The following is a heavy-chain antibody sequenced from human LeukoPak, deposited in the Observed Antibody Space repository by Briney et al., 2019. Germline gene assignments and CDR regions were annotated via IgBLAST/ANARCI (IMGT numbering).Heavy chain of an antibody. V-gene: IGHV3-23*01. CDR2: ISGSGGST. D-gene: IGHD2-2*01. CDR3: AKSRYCSSTSCKGNFQH. J-gene: IGHJ1*01. Sequence: GGSLRLSCAASGFTFSSYAMSWVRQAPGKGLEWVSAISGSGGSTYYADSVKGRFTISRDNSKNTLYLQMNSLRAEDTAVYYCAKSRYCSSTSCKGNFQHWGQGTLVTVSS. CDR1: GFTFSSYA.